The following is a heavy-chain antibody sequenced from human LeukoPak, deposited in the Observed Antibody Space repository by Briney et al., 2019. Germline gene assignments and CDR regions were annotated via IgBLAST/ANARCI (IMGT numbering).Heavy chain of an antibody. CDR2: INSDGSST. J-gene: IGHJ4*02. Sequence: GGFLRLSCAASGFTFSNYWMHWVRQAPGKGLLWVSRINSDGSSTSYADSVKGRFTISRDNAKNTLYLQMNSLRAEDTAVYYCARDFLGVPAANDYWGQGTLVTVSS. CDR3: ARDFLGVPAANDY. V-gene: IGHV3-74*01. D-gene: IGHD2-2*01. CDR1: GFTFSNYW.